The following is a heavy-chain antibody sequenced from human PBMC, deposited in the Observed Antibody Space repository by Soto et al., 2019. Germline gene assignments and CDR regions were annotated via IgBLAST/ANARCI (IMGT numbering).Heavy chain of an antibody. CDR1: GGTFSSYA. CDR2: IIPIFGTA. Sequence: QVQLVQSGAEVKKPGSSVKVSCKASGGTFSSYAISWVRQAPGQGLEWMGGIIPIFGTANYAQKFQGRVTITADESTRTAYMELSSLRSEDTAVYYCARVRITFGGVITDNWFDPWGQGTLVTVSS. J-gene: IGHJ5*02. V-gene: IGHV1-69*01. CDR3: ARVRITFGGVITDNWFDP. D-gene: IGHD3-16*02.